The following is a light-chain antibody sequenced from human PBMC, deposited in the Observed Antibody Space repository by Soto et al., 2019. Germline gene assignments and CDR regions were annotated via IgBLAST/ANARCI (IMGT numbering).Light chain of an antibody. Sequence: EIVMTQSPATLSVSPGERATLSCRASQSVSSNLAWYQQKPGQAPRLLMYDASNRATGIPARFSGSGSGTDFTLTISSLEPEDFAVYYCQQRSKWPITFGQGTRLEIK. CDR1: QSVSSN. CDR3: QQRSKWPIT. J-gene: IGKJ5*01. V-gene: IGKV3-11*01. CDR2: DAS.